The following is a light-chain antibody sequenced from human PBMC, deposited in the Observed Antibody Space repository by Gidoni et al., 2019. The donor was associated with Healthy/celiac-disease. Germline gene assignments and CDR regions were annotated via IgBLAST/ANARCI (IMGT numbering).Light chain of an antibody. CDR1: NIGSKT. J-gene: IGLJ1*01. Sequence: SYVLTQPPSVSVAPGKTARIFCGGINIGSKTVHWYQQKPGQAPVLVVYDDYDRPSGIPVRFSGSNSGNTATLTISRVEAGDEADYYCQVWDSTSDHHFFGTGTKVTVL. CDR2: DDY. V-gene: IGLV3-21*03. CDR3: QVWDSTSDHHF.